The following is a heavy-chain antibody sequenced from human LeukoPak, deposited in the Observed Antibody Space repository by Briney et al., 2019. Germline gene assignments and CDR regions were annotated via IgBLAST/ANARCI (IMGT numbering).Heavy chain of an antibody. D-gene: IGHD5-12*01. Sequence: GGALRLSCAASEFSVGSNYMTWVRQAPGKGLEWVSLIYSGGSTYYADSVKGRFTISRDNSKNTLYLQMNSLRAEDTAVYYCARGPSGYYNTGGQGTLVTVSS. CDR3: ARGPSGYYNT. CDR2: IYSGGST. V-gene: IGHV3-66*01. J-gene: IGHJ4*02. CDR1: EFSVGSNY.